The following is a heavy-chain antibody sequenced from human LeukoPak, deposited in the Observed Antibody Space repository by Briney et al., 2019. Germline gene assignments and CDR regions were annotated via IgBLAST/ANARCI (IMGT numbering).Heavy chain of an antibody. J-gene: IGHJ3*02. CDR3: ARDRANYYDSSGRDAFDI. Sequence: ASVKVSCKASGGTFSSYAISWVRQAPGQGLEWMGGIIPIFGTANYAQKFQGRVTMTRDTSISTAYMELSRLRSDDTAVYYCARDRANYYDSSGRDAFDIWGPGTMVTVSS. CDR1: GGTFSSYA. V-gene: IGHV1-69*05. CDR2: IIPIFGTA. D-gene: IGHD3-22*01.